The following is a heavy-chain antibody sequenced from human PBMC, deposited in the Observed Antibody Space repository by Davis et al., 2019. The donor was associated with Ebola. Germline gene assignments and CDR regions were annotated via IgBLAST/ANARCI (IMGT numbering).Heavy chain of an antibody. CDR1: GFTFSGSA. D-gene: IGHD4-23*01. Sequence: GESLKISCAASGFTFSGSAMHWVRRASGKGLEWVGRIRSKANSYATAYAASVKGRFTISRDDSKNTAYLQMNSLKTEDTAVYYCTGSYGGFDYWGQGTLVTVSS. CDR3: TGSYGGFDY. J-gene: IGHJ4*02. CDR2: IRSKANSYAT. V-gene: IGHV3-73*01.